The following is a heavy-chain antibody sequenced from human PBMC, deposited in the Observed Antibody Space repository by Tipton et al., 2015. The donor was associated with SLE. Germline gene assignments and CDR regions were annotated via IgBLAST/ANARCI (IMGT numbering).Heavy chain of an antibody. J-gene: IGHJ1*01. Sequence: SLRLSCAASGFTFSSYEMNWVRQAPGKGLEWVAVISYDGSNKYYADSVKGRFTISRDNSKNTLYLQMNSLRAEDTAVYYCASDQAYCGGDCYSRDEYFQHWGQGTLVTVSS. CDR3: ASDQAYCGGDCYSRDEYFQH. CDR1: GFTFSSYE. CDR2: ISYDGSNK. D-gene: IGHD2-21*02. V-gene: IGHV3-30-3*01.